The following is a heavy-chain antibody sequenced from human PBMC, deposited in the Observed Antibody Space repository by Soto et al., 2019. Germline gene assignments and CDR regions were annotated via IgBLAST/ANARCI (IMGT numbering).Heavy chain of an antibody. Sequence: QVQLQQWGAGLLKPSETLSLTCAVYGGSFSGYYWSWIRQPPGKGLEWIGEINHSGSTNYNPSLKRRVPISVDTSKNQFSLKLSSVTAADTAVYYCARAPNYYGSGRPRLRNWFDPWGQGTLVTVSS. CDR1: GGSFSGYY. J-gene: IGHJ5*02. D-gene: IGHD3-10*01. CDR3: ARAPNYYGSGRPRLRNWFDP. V-gene: IGHV4-34*01. CDR2: INHSGST.